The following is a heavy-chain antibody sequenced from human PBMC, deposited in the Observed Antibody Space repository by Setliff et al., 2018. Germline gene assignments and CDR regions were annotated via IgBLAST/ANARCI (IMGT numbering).Heavy chain of an antibody. D-gene: IGHD3-3*01. J-gene: IGHJ6*03. CDR1: GGFISNTYYY. CDR2: IYTSWST. Sequence: SETLSLTCTVSGGFISNTYYYWSWIRQPAGQGLEWIGQIYTSWSTNYNPSLKSRVTISVDTSKNQFSLKLSSVTAADTAGYYCARMSGFLYIDVWGKGTTVTVSS. CDR3: ARMSGFLYIDV. V-gene: IGHV4-61*09.